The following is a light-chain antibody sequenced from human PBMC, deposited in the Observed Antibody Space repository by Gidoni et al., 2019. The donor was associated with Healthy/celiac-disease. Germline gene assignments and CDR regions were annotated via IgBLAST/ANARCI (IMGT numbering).Light chain of an antibody. Sequence: QSALTQPPSASGSPGQSVTISCTGTSSDVGGYNYVSWYQQHPGKAPKLMIYEVSKRPSGVPDRFSGSKSGNTASLTVSGLQAEDEADYYCSSYAGGKRAVFGGGTKLTVL. CDR1: SSDVGGYNY. CDR3: SSYAGGKRAV. CDR2: EVS. V-gene: IGLV2-8*01. J-gene: IGLJ2*01.